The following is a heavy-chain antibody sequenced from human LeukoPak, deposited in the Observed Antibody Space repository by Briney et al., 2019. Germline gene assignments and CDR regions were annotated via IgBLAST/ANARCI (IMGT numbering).Heavy chain of an antibody. J-gene: IGHJ1*01. CDR1: GFTFRRYW. V-gene: IGHV3-74*01. D-gene: IGHD3-22*01. Sequence: GGSLRLSCAASGFTFRRYWIHWVRQAPGKGLVWVSRIKGDGNTNYADLVKGRFTISRDNAKNTVSLQMNSLRAEDTGVYYCARAPSEIGGYYPEYFRHWGQGTLVTVSS. CDR2: IKGDGNT. CDR3: ARAPSEIGGYYPEYFRH.